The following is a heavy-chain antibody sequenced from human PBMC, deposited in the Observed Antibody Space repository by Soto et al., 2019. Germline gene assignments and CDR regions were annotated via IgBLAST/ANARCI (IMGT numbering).Heavy chain of an antibody. J-gene: IGHJ5*02. CDR2: IYHTGTT. D-gene: IGHD3-22*01. CDR3: ASGVIYCGNSGASCSDP. CDR1: GGSINSGGYS. Sequence: PSETLSLTCTVSGGSINSGGYSWTWIRQPLGKGLEWIGFIYHTGTTYYNPSLKSRVTISVDRSKTQFSLQLNSGTAADTPGFSFASGVIYCGNSGASCSDPWCQGARVP. V-gene: IGHV4-30-2*01.